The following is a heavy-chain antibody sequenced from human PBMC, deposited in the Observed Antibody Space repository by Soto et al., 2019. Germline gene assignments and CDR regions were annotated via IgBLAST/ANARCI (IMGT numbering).Heavy chain of an antibody. V-gene: IGHV4-4*02. J-gene: IGHJ4*02. CDR2: IFHDGTA. CDR3: ARLVYDTRLNYMYFDF. Sequence: QVKLQESGPGLATPSGTLSLTCAVSGVSLTSGNWWTWVRQSPQSGLEYIGEIFHDGTANYYPSFERRVAMSVDTSRNRFSLKLTSVTAADTAVYFCARLVYDTRLNYMYFDFWGPGTLVTVSS. D-gene: IGHD3-10*01. CDR1: GVSLTSGNW.